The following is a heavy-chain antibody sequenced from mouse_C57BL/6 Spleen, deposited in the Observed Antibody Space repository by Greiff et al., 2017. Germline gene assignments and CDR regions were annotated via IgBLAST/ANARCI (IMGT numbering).Heavy chain of an antibody. Sequence: VQLLQPGAELVQPGASVKMSCAASGYTFTSYWITWVQQRPGQGLEWIADIYPGSSSNNYNETVKSKATLTVDTSASTAYMQLSSLTSEDSAVYYCARSYSNDGAMDYWGQGTSGTVSS. D-gene: IGHD2-12*01. CDR3: ARSYSNDGAMDY. J-gene: IGHJ4*01. CDR1: GYTFTSYW. V-gene: IGHV1-55*01. CDR2: IYPGSSSN.